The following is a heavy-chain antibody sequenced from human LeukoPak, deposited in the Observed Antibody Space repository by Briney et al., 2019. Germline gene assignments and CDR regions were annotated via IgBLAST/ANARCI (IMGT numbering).Heavy chain of an antibody. V-gene: IGHV3-7*01. CDR2: IKQDGSET. CDR1: GFTFTNYW. Sequence: PGGSLRLSCAASGFTFTNYWMSWVRQAPGKGLELVANIKQDGSETYHVDSVKGRFTISRDNAKDSLYLEMNSLRAEDTAVFYCARGGQAGTGDLWGQGTLVTVSS. CDR3: ARGGQAGTGDL. J-gene: IGHJ5*02. D-gene: IGHD3-10*01.